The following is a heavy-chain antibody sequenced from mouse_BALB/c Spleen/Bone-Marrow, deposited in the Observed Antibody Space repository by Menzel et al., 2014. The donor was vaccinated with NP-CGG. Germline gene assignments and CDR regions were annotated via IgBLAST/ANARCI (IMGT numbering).Heavy chain of an antibody. CDR3: TRWYYGNYFDY. CDR1: GYTFTSYY. J-gene: IGHJ2*01. Sequence: VQLQQSGAELVKPGASVKLSCKASGYTFTSYYMYWVKQRPGQGLEWIGEINPSNGGTNFNEEFKSKATLTVDKSSSTAYMQLSSLTSEDSAVYYCTRWYYGNYFDYWGQGTTLTVSS. CDR2: INPSNGGT. V-gene: IGHV1S81*02. D-gene: IGHD2-1*01.